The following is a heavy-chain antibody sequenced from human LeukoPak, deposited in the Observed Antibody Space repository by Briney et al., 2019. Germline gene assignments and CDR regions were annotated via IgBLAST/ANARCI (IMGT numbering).Heavy chain of an antibody. V-gene: IGHV1-2*02. D-gene: IGHD2-15*01. CDR2: INPNSGGT. CDR3: ARDRLRLGYERTNWFDP. Sequence: VASVKVSCKASGYTFTGHYMHWVRQASGQGLEWMGWINPNSGGTNYAQKFQGRVTMTRDTSISTAYMELSRLRSDDTAVYYCARDRLRLGYERTNWFDPWGQGTLVTVSS. CDR1: GYTFTGHY. J-gene: IGHJ5*02.